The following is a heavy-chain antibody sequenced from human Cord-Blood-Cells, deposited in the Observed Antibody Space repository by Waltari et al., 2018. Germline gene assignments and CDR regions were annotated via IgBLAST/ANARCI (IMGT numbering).Heavy chain of an antibody. CDR3: ATGDY. CDR1: GGSFSGYY. V-gene: IGHV4-34*01. D-gene: IGHD3-10*01. Sequence: QVQLQQWGAGLLKPSETLSLTCAVYGGSFSGYYWGWIRQPPGEGLEWIGEITNSESTNYPPSLTSRVTRSVDTSKNQFSLKLSSVTAADTAVYYCATGDYWGQGTLVTVSS. CDR2: ITNSEST. J-gene: IGHJ4*02.